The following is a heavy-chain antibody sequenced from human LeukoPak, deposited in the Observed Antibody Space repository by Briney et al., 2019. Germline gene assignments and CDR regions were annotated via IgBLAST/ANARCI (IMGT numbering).Heavy chain of an antibody. V-gene: IGHV3-23*01. CDR3: ARGPQFMTTVTSFDY. CDR2: ISGSGGST. Sequence: GGSLRLSCAASGFTFSSYAMSWVRQAPGKGLEWVSAISGSGGSTYYADSVKGRFTISRDNAKNSLYLQMNSLRAEDTAVYYCARGPQFMTTVTSFDYWGQGTLVTVSS. J-gene: IGHJ4*02. CDR1: GFTFSSYA. D-gene: IGHD4-11*01.